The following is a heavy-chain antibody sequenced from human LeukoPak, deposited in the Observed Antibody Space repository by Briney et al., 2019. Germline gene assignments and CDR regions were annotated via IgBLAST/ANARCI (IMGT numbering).Heavy chain of an antibody. CDR3: ARGRGYCSSTSCYINFDH. Sequence: SETLSLTCAVYGGSFSGYYWSWIRQPPGKGLEWIGEINHSGSTNYNPSLKSRVTISVDTSKNQFSLKLSSVTAADTAVYYCARGRGYCSSTSCYINFDHWGQGTLVTVSS. V-gene: IGHV4-34*01. J-gene: IGHJ4*02. D-gene: IGHD2-2*02. CDR2: INHSGST. CDR1: GGSFSGYY.